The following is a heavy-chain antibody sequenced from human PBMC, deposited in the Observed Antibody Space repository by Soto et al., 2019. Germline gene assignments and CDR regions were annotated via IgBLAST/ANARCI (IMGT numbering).Heavy chain of an antibody. D-gene: IGHD3-10*01. CDR2: ISAYNGNT. CDR1: GYTFTNSG. Sequence: GASVKVSCKASGYTFTNSGVSWVRQAPGQGLEWMGWISAYNGNTNYAQKVQDRVTMTTDTSTSTAYMELRSLRSDDTAVFYCARDRYGSGSAADYWGQGTLVNGSS. CDR3: ARDRYGSGSAADY. V-gene: IGHV1-18*01. J-gene: IGHJ4*02.